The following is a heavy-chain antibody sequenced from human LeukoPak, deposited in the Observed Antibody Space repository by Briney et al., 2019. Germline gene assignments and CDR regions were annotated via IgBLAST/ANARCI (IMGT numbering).Heavy chain of an antibody. D-gene: IGHD2-15*01. CDR1: GFTFSSYG. J-gene: IGHJ4*02. V-gene: IGHV3-53*01. CDR3: ARDQGRIAYDY. Sequence: GGSLRLSCAASGFTFSSYGMSWVRQAPGKGLEWVSVIYSGGSTYYADSVKGRFTISRDNSKNTLYLQMNSLRAEDTAVYYCARDQGRIAYDYWGQGTLVTVSS. CDR2: IYSGGST.